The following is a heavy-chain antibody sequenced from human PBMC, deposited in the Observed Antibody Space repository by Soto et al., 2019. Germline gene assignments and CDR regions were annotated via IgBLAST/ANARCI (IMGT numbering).Heavy chain of an antibody. D-gene: IGHD2-15*01. Sequence: LRLSCAASGFTFSSYAMGWVRQGPGKGLEWVAVVSIGGSTHYADSVRGRFTISRDNPKNTLSLQMNSLTAEDTAVYFCAKRRGAGGHFDYWGRGALVTVSS. V-gene: IGHV3-23*01. CDR3: AKRRGAGGHFDY. CDR2: VSIGGST. J-gene: IGHJ4*02. CDR1: GFTFSSYA.